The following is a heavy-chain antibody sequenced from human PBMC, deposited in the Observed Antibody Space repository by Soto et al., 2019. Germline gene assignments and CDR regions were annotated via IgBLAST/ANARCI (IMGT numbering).Heavy chain of an antibody. D-gene: IGHD2-2*01. J-gene: IGHJ4*02. CDR1: GYTFTSYG. Sequence: QVQLVQSGAEVKKTGASVKVSCKASGYTFTSYGISWVRQAPGQGLEWMGWISAYNGNTNYAQQLQGRVIMTTDTPTSTVYMEMRSLRSDDTAVYYCAIDLSLYNCSSTSCSVEFDYWGQGTLVTVSS. V-gene: IGHV1-18*01. CDR3: AIDLSLYNCSSTSCSVEFDY. CDR2: ISAYNGNT.